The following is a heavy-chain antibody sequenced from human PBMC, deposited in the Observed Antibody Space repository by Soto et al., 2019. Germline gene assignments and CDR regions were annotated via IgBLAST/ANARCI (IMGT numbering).Heavy chain of an antibody. CDR1: GFTFSSYG. J-gene: IGHJ6*02. CDR3: AKDSARGAPYYYYGMDA. D-gene: IGHD6-6*01. V-gene: IGHV3-30*18. CDR2: ISYDGSNK. Sequence: GGSLRLSCAASGFTFSSYGMHWVRQAPGKGLEWVAVISYDGSNKYYADSVKGRFTISRDNSKNTLYLQMSSLRAEDTAVYYCAKDSARGAPYYYYGMDAWGQGTTVTVSS.